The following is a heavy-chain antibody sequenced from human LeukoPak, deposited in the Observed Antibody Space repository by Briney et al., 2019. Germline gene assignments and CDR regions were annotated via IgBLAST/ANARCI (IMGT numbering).Heavy chain of an antibody. Sequence: SETLSLTCTVSGYSISNGYYWGWVRQPPGKGLEWIGSIYYSGSAYYNPSLKSRVTLSLDTSKNQFSLKLSSVTAADTAVYYCARSDYKYYYDSSGYSYAFDIWGQGTMVTVSS. CDR1: GYSISNGYY. CDR3: ARSDYKYYYDSSGYSYAFDI. V-gene: IGHV4-38-2*02. D-gene: IGHD3-22*01. CDR2: IYYSGSA. J-gene: IGHJ3*02.